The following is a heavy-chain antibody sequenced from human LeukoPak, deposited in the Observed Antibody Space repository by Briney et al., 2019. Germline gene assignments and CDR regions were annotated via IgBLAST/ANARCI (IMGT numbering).Heavy chain of an antibody. CDR3: ARSADSSGYYYGAFDI. Sequence: ASVKVSCKASGYTFTSYGISWVRQAPGQGLEWMGWISAYNGNANYAQKFQGRVTITADKSTSTAYMELSSLRSEDTAVYYCARSADSSGYYYGAFDIWGQGAMVTVSS. CDR2: ISAYNGNA. V-gene: IGHV1-18*01. D-gene: IGHD3-22*01. CDR1: GYTFTSYG. J-gene: IGHJ3*02.